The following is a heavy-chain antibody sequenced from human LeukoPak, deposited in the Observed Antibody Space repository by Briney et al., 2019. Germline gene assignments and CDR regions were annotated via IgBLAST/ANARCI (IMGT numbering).Heavy chain of an antibody. J-gene: IGHJ4*02. D-gene: IGHD2-15*01. CDR1: GYTFTGYY. CDR2: INPNSGGT. CDR3: AAAKWSRVASLDY. Sequence: ASVKVSCKASGYTFTGYYMHWVRQAPGQGLEWMGWINPNSGGTNYAQKFQGRVTITRDMSTSTAYMELSSLRSEDTAVYYCAAAKWSRVASLDYWGQGTLVTVSS. V-gene: IGHV1-2*02.